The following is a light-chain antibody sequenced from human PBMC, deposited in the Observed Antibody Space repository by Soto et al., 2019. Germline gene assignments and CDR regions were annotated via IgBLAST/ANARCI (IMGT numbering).Light chain of an antibody. J-gene: IGKJ5*01. CDR2: AAS. V-gene: IGKV3-20*01. CDR3: QQSSSSPIT. Sequence: IFLTQSPCTGCMYPCEGATCSCKAIQSVSSSYLAWYQQKPGQVPRLLMYAASSRATGIPDRFSGSGSGTDFTLTISRLEAEDFAVYYCQQSSSSPITFGQGTRLEIK. CDR1: QSVSSSY.